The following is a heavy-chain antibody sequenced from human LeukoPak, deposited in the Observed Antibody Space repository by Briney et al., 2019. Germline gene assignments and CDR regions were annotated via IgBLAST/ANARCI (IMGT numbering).Heavy chain of an antibody. CDR1: GGSISSSSYY. Sequence: SETLSLTCTVSGGSISSSSYYWGWIRQPPGKGLEWIGSIYYSGSTYYNPSLKSRVTISVDTSKNQFSLKLSSVTAADTAVYYCARDRDDAFDIWGQGTMVTVSS. CDR3: ARDRDDAFDI. V-gene: IGHV4-39*07. CDR2: IYYSGST. D-gene: IGHD3-10*01. J-gene: IGHJ3*02.